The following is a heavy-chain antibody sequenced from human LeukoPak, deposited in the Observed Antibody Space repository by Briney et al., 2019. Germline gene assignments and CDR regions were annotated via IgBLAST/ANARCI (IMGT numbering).Heavy chain of an antibody. D-gene: IGHD3-10*01. V-gene: IGHV3-11*01. J-gene: IGHJ3*02. CDR3: AKGRERITMVRGVIPKEGDAFDI. CDR1: GFTFSDYY. Sequence: GGSLRLSCAASGFTFSDYYMSWIRQAPGKGLEWVSYISSSGSTIYYADSVKGRFTISRDNAKNSLYLQMNSLRAEDTAVYYCAKGRERITMVRGVIPKEGDAFDIWGQGTMVTVSS. CDR2: ISSSGSTI.